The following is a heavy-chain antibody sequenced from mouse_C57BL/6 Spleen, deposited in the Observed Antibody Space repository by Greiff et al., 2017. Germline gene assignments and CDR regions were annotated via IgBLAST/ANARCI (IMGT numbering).Heavy chain of an antibody. CDR2: IDPNSGGT. D-gene: IGHD2-12*01. V-gene: IGHV1-72*01. CDR1: GYTFTSYW. J-gene: IGHJ4*01. Sequence: VQLQQPGAELVKPGASVKLSCKASGYTFTSYWMHWVKQRPGRGLEWIGWIDPNSGGTKYNEKFKSKDTLTVDKPSSTAYMQLSSLTSENAAVYCCGREDDPLARDYWGQGTSVTVSS. CDR3: GREDDPLARDY.